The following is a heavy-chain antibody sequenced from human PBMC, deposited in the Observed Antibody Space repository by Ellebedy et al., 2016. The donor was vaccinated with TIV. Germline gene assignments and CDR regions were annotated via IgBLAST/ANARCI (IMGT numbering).Heavy chain of an antibody. J-gene: IGHJ3*02. CDR2: IRLDGGDK. CDR3: ATDGSYGDYLSPAHAFEM. D-gene: IGHD4-17*01. V-gene: IGHV3-7*01. Sequence: GGSLRLSCVASGFSFRSYWMTWVRQAPGKGLEWVANIRLDGGDKYYVDSVKGRFTVSRDNAKNSLYLQMTSLRADDTAVYYCATDGSYGDYLSPAHAFEMWGQGTMVIVSS. CDR1: GFSFRSYW.